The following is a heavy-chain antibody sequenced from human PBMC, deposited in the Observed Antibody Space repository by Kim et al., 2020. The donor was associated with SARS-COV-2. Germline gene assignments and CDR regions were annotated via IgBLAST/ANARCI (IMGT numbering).Heavy chain of an antibody. CDR3: ARDRPQYYYGSGQTDGMDV. D-gene: IGHD3-10*01. Sequence: GGSLRLSCAASGFTFSSYSMNWVRQAPGKGLEWVSSISSSSSYIYYADSVKGRFTISRDNAKNSLYLQMNSLRAEDTAVYYCARDRPQYYYGSGQTDGMDVWGQGTTVTVSS. CDR1: GFTFSSYS. CDR2: ISSSSSYI. J-gene: IGHJ6*02. V-gene: IGHV3-21*01.